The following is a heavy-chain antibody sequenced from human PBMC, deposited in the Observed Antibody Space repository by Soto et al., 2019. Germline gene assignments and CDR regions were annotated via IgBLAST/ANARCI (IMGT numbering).Heavy chain of an antibody. Sequence: ASGPTLVNPTQTLTLTCTFSGFSLSTSGMCVSWIRQPPGKALEWLALIDWDDDKYYSTSLKTRLTISKDTSKNQVVLTVTNMDPVDTAKYYCARLSYRSFKFDYWGQGTLVTVSS. CDR1: GFSLSTSGMC. V-gene: IGHV2-70*01. D-gene: IGHD3-16*02. CDR2: IDWDDDK. CDR3: ARLSYRSFKFDY. J-gene: IGHJ4*02.